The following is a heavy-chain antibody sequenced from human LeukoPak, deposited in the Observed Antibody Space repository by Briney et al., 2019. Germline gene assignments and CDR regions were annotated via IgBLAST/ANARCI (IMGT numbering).Heavy chain of an antibody. CDR1: GYTFTGYY. D-gene: IGHD3-22*01. CDR3: ARIGTTYYYDSSGYYSFDY. CDR2: INPNSGGT. V-gene: IGHV1-2*06. J-gene: IGHJ4*02. Sequence: ASVKVSCKASGYTFTGYYMHWVRQAPGQGLEWMGRINPNSGGTNYAQKFQGRVTMTRDTSISTAYMELSRLRSDDTAVYYCARIGTTYYYDSSGYYSFDYWGQGTLVTVSS.